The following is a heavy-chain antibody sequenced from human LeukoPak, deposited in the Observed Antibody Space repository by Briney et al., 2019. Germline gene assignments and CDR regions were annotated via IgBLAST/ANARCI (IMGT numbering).Heavy chain of an antibody. J-gene: IGHJ4*02. V-gene: IGHV4-39*01. CDR1: GGSISSSSYY. CDR3: ARLSLITYYFDY. Sequence: TSETLSLTCSVSGGSISSSSYYWGWIRQPPGKGLEWIGSIYYSGSTYYNPSLKSRVTISVDTSKNQFSLKLSSVTAADTAVYYCARLSLITYYFDYWGQGTLVTVSS. CDR2: IYYSGST.